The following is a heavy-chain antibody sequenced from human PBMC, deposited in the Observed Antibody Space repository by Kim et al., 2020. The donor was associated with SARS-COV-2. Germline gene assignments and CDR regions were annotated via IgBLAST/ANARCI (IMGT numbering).Heavy chain of an antibody. V-gene: IGHV4-39*01. CDR2: IYYSGST. CDR1: GGSISSSSYY. Sequence: SETLSLTCTVSGGSISSSSYYWGWIRQPPGKGLEWIGSIYYSGSTYYNPSLKSRVTISVDTSKNQFSLKLSSVTAADTAVHYCARGAYRYSGYDWNYGGNSFSDYWGQGTLVTVSS. D-gene: IGHD5-12*01. CDR3: ARGAYRYSGYDWNYGGNSFSDY. J-gene: IGHJ4*02.